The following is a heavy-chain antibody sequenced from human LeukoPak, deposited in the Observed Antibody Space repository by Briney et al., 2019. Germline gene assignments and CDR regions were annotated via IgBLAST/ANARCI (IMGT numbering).Heavy chain of an antibody. Sequence: GGSLRLSCAASGFTFGNYAMTWIRQAPGKGLEWVSVISNSGYDTQYADSVKGRFTISRDNSKNTLYLQMNSLRAEDTALYYCAKDMGGLIEGYSYGPDYWGQGTLVTVSS. V-gene: IGHV3-23*01. CDR1: GFTFGNYA. CDR3: AKDMGGLIEGYSYGPDY. D-gene: IGHD5-18*01. J-gene: IGHJ4*02. CDR2: ISNSGYDT.